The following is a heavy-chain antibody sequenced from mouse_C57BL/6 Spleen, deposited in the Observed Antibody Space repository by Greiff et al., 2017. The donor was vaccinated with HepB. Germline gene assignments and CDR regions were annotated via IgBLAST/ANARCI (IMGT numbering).Heavy chain of an antibody. J-gene: IGHJ4*01. CDR3: ARSGPITAAYAMDY. CDR2: IDPSDSYT. D-gene: IGHD1-1*01. V-gene: IGHV1-69*01. CDR1: GYTFTSYW. Sequence: QVQLQQPGAELVMPGASVKLSCKASGYTFTSYWMHWVKQRPGQGLEWIGEIDPSDSYTNYNQKFKGKSTLTVDKSSSTAYMQLSSLTSEDSAVYYCARSGPITAAYAMDYWGQGTSVTVSS.